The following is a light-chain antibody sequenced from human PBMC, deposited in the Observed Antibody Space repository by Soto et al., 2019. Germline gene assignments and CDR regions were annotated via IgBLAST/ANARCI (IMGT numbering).Light chain of an antibody. CDR1: QSVSSN. Sequence: EIVMTQSPATLSVSPGERATLSCRASQSVSSNLAWYQQKPGQAPRLLIYGVSTRATGIPARFSGNGSGTEFTLTISSLQSEDFAVYYCQQYNNWPQMFGQGTKVEIK. CDR2: GVS. V-gene: IGKV3-15*01. CDR3: QQYNNWPQM. J-gene: IGKJ1*01.